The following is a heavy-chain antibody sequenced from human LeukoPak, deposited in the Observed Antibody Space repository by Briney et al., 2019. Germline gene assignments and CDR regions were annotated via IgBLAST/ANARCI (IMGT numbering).Heavy chain of an antibody. CDR2: INYNWRT. CDR3: ARDIDDVGALLDY. V-gene: IGHV4-39*07. Sequence: PSETLSLTCTISDDSISSNRYFWAWIRQPPGKGLEWLASINYNWRTFYNPSLQSRLTISIDTAKRQFSLKLTSVTAADTALYYCARDIDDVGALLDYWGQGTLVTVSS. D-gene: IGHD1-26*01. CDR1: DDSISSNRYF. J-gene: IGHJ4*02.